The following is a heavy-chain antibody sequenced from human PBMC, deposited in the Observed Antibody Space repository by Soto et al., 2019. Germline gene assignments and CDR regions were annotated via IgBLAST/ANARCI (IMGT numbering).Heavy chain of an antibody. Sequence: GGSLRLSCAASGFIFSSYSMNWVRQAPGKGLEWVSSISSSSSYIYYADSVKGRFTISRDNAKNSLYLQMNSLRAEDTAVYYCARDAPIMVGEESGMDVWGQGTTVTVSS. CDR2: ISSSSSYI. CDR1: GFIFSSYS. CDR3: ARDAPIMVGEESGMDV. J-gene: IGHJ6*02. V-gene: IGHV3-21*01. D-gene: IGHD3-10*02.